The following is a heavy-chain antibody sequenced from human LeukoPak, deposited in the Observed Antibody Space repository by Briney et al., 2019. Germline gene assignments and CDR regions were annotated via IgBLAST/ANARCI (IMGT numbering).Heavy chain of an antibody. CDR3: ARVPDGYCSSTSCRPYWYFDL. Sequence: ASVEVSCKASGYTFTSYGISWVRQAPGQGLEWMGWISAYNGNTNYAQKLQGRVTMTTDTSTSTAYMELRSLRSDDTAVYYCARVPDGYCSSTSCRPYWYFDLWGRGTLVTVSS. CDR1: GYTFTSYG. V-gene: IGHV1-18*01. CDR2: ISAYNGNT. J-gene: IGHJ2*01. D-gene: IGHD2-2*01.